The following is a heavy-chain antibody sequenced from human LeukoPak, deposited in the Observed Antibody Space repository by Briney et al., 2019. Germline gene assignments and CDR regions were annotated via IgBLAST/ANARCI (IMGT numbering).Heavy chain of an antibody. CDR1: GYTFTGYY. CDR3: ARDFGWATVTSDY. D-gene: IGHD4-17*01. CDR2: INPNSGGT. Sequence: ASVKVSCKASGYTFTGYYMHWVRQAPGQGLEWMGWINPNSGGTNYAQKLQGRVTMTRDTSISTAYMELSRLRSDDTAVYYCARDFGWATVTSDYWGQGTLVTVSS. V-gene: IGHV1-2*02. J-gene: IGHJ4*02.